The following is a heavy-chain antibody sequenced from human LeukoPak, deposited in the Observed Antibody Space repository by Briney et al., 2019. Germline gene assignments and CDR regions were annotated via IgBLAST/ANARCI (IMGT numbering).Heavy chain of an antibody. J-gene: IGHJ4*02. Sequence: GSLRLSCAASGFTFSSYAMSWVRQAPGKGLEWVSAISGSGGSAYYADSVKGRFTISRDNSKNTLYLQMNSLRAEDTAVYYCAKDVRSSWYYFFWGQGTLVTVSS. V-gene: IGHV3-23*01. D-gene: IGHD6-13*01. CDR3: AKDVRSSWYYFF. CDR2: ISGSGGSA. CDR1: GFTFSSYA.